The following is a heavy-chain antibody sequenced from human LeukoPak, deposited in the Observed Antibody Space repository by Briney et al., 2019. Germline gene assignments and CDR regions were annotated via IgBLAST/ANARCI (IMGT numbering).Heavy chain of an antibody. CDR2: ISGSGGST. J-gene: IGHJ4*02. CDR3: AKDLGWDGYNPSYFDY. D-gene: IGHD5-24*01. V-gene: IGHV3-23*01. CDR1: GFTFSNYW. Sequence: GGSLRLSCAASGFTFSNYWMHWVRQAPGKGLEWVSAISGSGGSTYYADSVKGRFTISRDNSKNTLYLQMNSLRAEDTAVYYCAKDLGWDGYNPSYFDYWGQGTLVTVSS.